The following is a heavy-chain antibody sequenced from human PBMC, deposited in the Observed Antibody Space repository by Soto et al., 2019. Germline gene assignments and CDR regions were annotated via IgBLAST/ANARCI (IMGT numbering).Heavy chain of an antibody. D-gene: IGHD4-17*01. CDR3: ARKGHYGDLDY. CDR1: GGSFSGYY. CDR2: INHSGRT. Sequence: QVQLQQWGAGLLKPSETLSLTCAVYGGSFSGYYWSWIRQPPGKGLEWIGEINHSGRTNYNPSLMSRVTISVDTSKNQFSLKLSSVTAADTAVYYCARKGHYGDLDYWGQGTLVTVSS. J-gene: IGHJ4*02. V-gene: IGHV4-34*01.